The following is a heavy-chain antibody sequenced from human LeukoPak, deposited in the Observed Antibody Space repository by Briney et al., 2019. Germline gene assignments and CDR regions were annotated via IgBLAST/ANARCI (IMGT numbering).Heavy chain of an antibody. J-gene: IGHJ6*03. CDR2: ISSSSSYI. D-gene: IGHD3-3*01. Sequence: PGGALRLSCAASGFTFSSYWMYWVRQAPGKGLEWVSSISSSSSYIYYADSVKGRFTISRDNAKNSLYLQMNSLRAEDTAVYYCARGEYYDFWSGYGGYPYYYYYMDVWSKGTTVTVSS. CDR1: GFTFSSYW. CDR3: ARGEYYDFWSGYGGYPYYYYYMDV. V-gene: IGHV3-21*01.